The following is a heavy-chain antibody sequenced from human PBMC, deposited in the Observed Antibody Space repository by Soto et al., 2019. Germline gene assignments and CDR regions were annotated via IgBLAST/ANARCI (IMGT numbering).Heavy chain of an antibody. CDR2: IYSSGST. CDR3: ARDGDGYNY. D-gene: IGHD5-12*01. Sequence: QVQLQESGPGLVKPSETLSLTCTVSGGSVSSGSYYWSWIRQPPGKGLEWIGYIYSSGSTSYNPSLKSRVTSSVDTTKNQFSPKRSSVTAADTAVYYCARDGDGYNYWGQGTLVTVSS. CDR1: GGSVSSGSYY. J-gene: IGHJ4*02. V-gene: IGHV4-61*01.